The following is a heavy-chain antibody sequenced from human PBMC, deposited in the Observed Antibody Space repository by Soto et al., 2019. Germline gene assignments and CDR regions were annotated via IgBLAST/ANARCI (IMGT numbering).Heavy chain of an antibody. Sequence: GGSLRLSCAASGFTFSSYAMSWVRQAPGKGLEWVSAISGSGGSTYYADSVKGRFTISRDNSKNTLYLQMNSLRAEDTAVYYCAKDSFGVVTSNWFDPWGQGTLVTVSS. V-gene: IGHV3-23*01. D-gene: IGHD3-3*01. CDR2: ISGSGGST. J-gene: IGHJ5*02. CDR1: GFTFSSYA. CDR3: AKDSFGVVTSNWFDP.